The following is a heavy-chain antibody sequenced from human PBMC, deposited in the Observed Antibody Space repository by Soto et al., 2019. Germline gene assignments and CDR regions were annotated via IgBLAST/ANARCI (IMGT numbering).Heavy chain of an antibody. V-gene: IGHV3-23*01. J-gene: IGHJ4*02. Sequence: ESLRLSCAASGFTFSNYAMSWVRQAPGKGLEWVSVISVSGGSTYYADSVKGRFTISRDNSKNTLYLQMNSLRAEDTAVYYCAKDSTGYYGVFDYWGQGTLVTVSS. D-gene: IGHD3-9*01. CDR3: AKDSTGYYGVFDY. CDR2: ISVSGGST. CDR1: GFTFSNYA.